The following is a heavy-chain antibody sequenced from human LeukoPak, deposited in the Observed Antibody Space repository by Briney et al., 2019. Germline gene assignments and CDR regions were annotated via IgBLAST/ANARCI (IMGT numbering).Heavy chain of an antibody. Sequence: GGSLRLSCAASGFTVSSNYMSWVRQAPGKGLEWVSVIYSGGSTYYADSVKGRFTISRDNSKNTLYLQMNSLRAEDTAVYYCARVIAARWYFDLWGRGTLATVSS. CDR1: GFTVSSNY. D-gene: IGHD6-6*01. CDR3: ARVIAARWYFDL. J-gene: IGHJ2*01. V-gene: IGHV3-66*01. CDR2: IYSGGST.